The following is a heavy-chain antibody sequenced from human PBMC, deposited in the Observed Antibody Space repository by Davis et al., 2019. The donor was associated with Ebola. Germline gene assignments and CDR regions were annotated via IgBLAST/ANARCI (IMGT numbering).Heavy chain of an antibody. CDR2: IRSKANSYAT. CDR3: ARDASILLGYGMDV. D-gene: IGHD2-8*02. Sequence: GGSLRLSCAASGFTFSGSAMHWVRQASGKGLEWVGRIRSKANSYATAYAASVKGRFTISRDDSKNTAYLQMNSLRAGDTAVYYCARDASILLGYGMDVWGQGTTVTVSS. V-gene: IGHV3-73*01. J-gene: IGHJ6*02. CDR1: GFTFSGSA.